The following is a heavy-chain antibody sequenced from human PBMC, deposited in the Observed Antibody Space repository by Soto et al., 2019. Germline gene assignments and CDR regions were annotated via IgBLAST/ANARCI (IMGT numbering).Heavy chain of an antibody. V-gene: IGHV3-74*01. CDR3: ARGIPGHSAVDK. Sequence: PGGSLRLSCAPSGFTFNSYWMHWVRQAPGKGLVWVSRVNGDGTTTNYADSVKGRFAIYRDNAKNTLYLQVDSLIDDDTAVYFCARGIPGHSAVDKWGQGTKVDVFS. CDR1: GFTFNSYW. CDR2: VNGDGTTT. D-gene: IGHD2-15*01. J-gene: IGHJ6*02.